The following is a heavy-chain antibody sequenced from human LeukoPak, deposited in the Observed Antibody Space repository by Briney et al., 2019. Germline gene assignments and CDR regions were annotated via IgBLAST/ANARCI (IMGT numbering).Heavy chain of an antibody. CDR3: AREADSSGYYFDY. V-gene: IGHV3-33*01. J-gene: IGHJ4*02. Sequence: GGSLRLSCAASGFTFSSYGMHWVRQAPGKGLEWVAVILSDGSKEFYTDSVKGRFTISRDNSKNTLYLQMNSLRAEDTAVYYCAREADSSGYYFDYWGQGTLVTVSS. D-gene: IGHD3-22*01. CDR2: ILSDGSKE. CDR1: GFTFSSYG.